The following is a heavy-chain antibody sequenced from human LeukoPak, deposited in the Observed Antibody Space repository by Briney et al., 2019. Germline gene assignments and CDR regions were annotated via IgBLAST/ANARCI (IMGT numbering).Heavy chain of an antibody. V-gene: IGHV1-18*01. D-gene: IGHD2-15*01. CDR3: ARASYCSGGSCYSDY. J-gene: IGHJ4*02. Sequence: ASVKVSCKASGYTFTSYSISWVRQAPGQGLEWMGWISAHNGNTIYAQKVKGRVTMTTDTSTSTAYMKLRSLKSDDTAVYYCARASYCSGGSCYSDYWGQGTLVTVSS. CDR1: GYTFTSYS. CDR2: ISAHNGNT.